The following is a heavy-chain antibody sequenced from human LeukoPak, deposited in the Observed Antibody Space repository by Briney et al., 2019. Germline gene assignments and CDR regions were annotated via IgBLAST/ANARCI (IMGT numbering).Heavy chain of an antibody. Sequence: SQTLSLTCTVSGGSISSGGFYRSWIRQHPGKGLEWIGYIYSSGSTYYNPSLKSRVTISVDTSKNQFSLRLSSVTAADTAVYYCAREGSGFSSVDYWGQGTLVTVSS. CDR1: GGSISSGGFY. CDR2: IYSSGST. J-gene: IGHJ4*02. D-gene: IGHD5-18*01. V-gene: IGHV4-31*03. CDR3: AREGSGFSSVDY.